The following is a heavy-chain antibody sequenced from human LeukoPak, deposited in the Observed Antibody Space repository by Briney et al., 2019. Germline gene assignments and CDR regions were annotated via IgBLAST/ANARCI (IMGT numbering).Heavy chain of an antibody. V-gene: IGHV4-39*01. CDR2: IYYSGIT. CDR3: ARRNGHSWDVGNWFDP. D-gene: IGHD6-13*01. J-gene: IGHJ5*02. CDR1: GASIISSSYY. Sequence: SETLSLTCSLSGASIISSSYYWAWIRQPPGMGLEWIGSIYYSGITYYNTSLKSRATVSVDTSKNQFSLHLISVTAADTAVYYCARRNGHSWDVGNWFDPWGQGTLVTVSS.